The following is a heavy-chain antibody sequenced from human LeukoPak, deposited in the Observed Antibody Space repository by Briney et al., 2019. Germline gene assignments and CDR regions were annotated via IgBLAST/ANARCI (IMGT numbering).Heavy chain of an antibody. CDR2: ISGSGGST. V-gene: IGHV3-23*01. J-gene: IGHJ3*02. Sequence: GGSLRLSCAASGFTFSSYAMSWVRQAPGEGLEWVSAISGSGGSTYYADSVKGRFTISRDNTKNTLYLQMNSLRAEATAVYYCTKNRCLEWLLSRDAFDIWGQGTMVTVSS. D-gene: IGHD3-3*01. CDR1: GFTFSSYA. CDR3: TKNRCLEWLLSRDAFDI.